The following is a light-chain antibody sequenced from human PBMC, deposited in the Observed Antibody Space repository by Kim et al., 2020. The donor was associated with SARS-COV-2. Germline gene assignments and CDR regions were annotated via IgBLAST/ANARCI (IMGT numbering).Light chain of an antibody. CDR3: QQSYSKTWT. CDR1: QTVTTY. J-gene: IGKJ1*01. CDR2: DAS. V-gene: IGKV1-39*01. Sequence: DIQMTQSPSSLSASVGDRVTITCRASQTVTTYLNWYQQKPGKPPNLLIYDASKLYDGVPSRFSGSGSGTDFTHTISSLQPEDFATYYCQQSYSKTWTFGQGTKVDIK.